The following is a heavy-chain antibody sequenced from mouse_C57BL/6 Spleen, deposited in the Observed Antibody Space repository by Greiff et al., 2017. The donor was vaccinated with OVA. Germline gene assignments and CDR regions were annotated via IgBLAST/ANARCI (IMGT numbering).Heavy chain of an antibody. Sequence: EVKLMESGGGLVKPGGSLKLSCAASGFTFSDYGMHWVRQAPEKGLEWVAYISSGSSTIYYADTVKGRFTISRDNAKNTLFLQMTSLRSEDTAMYYCASNPQFAYWGQGTLVTVSA. V-gene: IGHV5-17*01. J-gene: IGHJ3*01. CDR3: ASNPQFAY. CDR1: GFTFSDYG. CDR2: ISSGSSTI.